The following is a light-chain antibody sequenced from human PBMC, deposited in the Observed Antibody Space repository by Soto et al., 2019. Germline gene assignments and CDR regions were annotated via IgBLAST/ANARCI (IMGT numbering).Light chain of an antibody. J-gene: IGKJ1*01. CDR2: GAS. Sequence: EIVLTQSPATLSLFPGERATLSCRASQSVSSNLAWYQQKPGQAPRLLIYGASTRATGIPDRFSASGSGTDFTLTISRLEPEDFAVYYCQQYISSPLTFGQGTKVDIK. CDR1: QSVSSN. V-gene: IGKV3-20*01. CDR3: QQYISSPLT.